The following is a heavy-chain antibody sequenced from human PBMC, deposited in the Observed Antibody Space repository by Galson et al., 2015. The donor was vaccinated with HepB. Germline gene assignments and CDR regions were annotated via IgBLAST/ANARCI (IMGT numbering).Heavy chain of an antibody. D-gene: IGHD6-19*01. V-gene: IGHV1-69*13. CDR2: IIPIFGTA. Sequence: SVKVSCKASGGTFSSYAISWVRQAPGQGLEWMGGIIPIFGTANYAQKFQGRVTITADESTSTAYMELSSLRSEDTAVYYCARENNLAVAIGAFDYWGQGTLVTVSS. CDR1: GGTFSSYA. J-gene: IGHJ4*02. CDR3: ARENNLAVAIGAFDY.